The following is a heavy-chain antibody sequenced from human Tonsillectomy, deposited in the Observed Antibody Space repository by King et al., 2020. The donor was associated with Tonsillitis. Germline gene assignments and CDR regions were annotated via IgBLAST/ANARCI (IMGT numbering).Heavy chain of an antibody. CDR2: IYYSGST. CDR3: ARHWHYDSSAHW. D-gene: IGHD3-22*01. Sequence: QLQESGPGLVKPSETLSLTCTVSGGSISSSSYYWGWIRQPPGKGLEWIGSIYYSGSTYYHPSLKSRVTISVDTSKNQFSLKLSSVTAADTAVYYCARHWHYDSSAHWWGQGTLVTVSS. CDR1: GGSISSSSYY. V-gene: IGHV4-39*01. J-gene: IGHJ4*02.